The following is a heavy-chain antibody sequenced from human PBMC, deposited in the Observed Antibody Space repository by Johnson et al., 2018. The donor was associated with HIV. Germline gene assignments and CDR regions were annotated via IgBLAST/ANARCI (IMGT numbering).Heavy chain of an antibody. Sequence: QVQLVESGGGVVRPGGSLRLSCAAAGFTFDDYGMHWVRQAPGKGLEWVAFIRYDGSNKYYADSVKGRFTISRDNSKNTLYLQMNSLRAEDTAVYYCAKDWGLLGKDAFDIWGQGTMVTVSS. D-gene: IGHD3-10*01. J-gene: IGHJ3*02. CDR2: IRYDGSNK. CDR3: AKDWGLLGKDAFDI. V-gene: IGHV3-30*02. CDR1: GFTFDDYG.